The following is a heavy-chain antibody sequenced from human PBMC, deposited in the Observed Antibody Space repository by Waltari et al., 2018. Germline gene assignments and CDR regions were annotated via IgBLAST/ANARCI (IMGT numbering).Heavy chain of an antibody. CDR1: GDSISSSSYY. CDR3: ARHWKRNGYRFDP. CDR2: IYYSGSI. V-gene: IGHV4-39*01. Sequence: QPQLQESGPGLVKPPETLLLTCSVSGDSISSSSYYWGWIRQSPGKGLEWIGSIYYSGSIYYNPTLQSRVTISGDTSKNQFSLNLSSVTAADTAIYYCARHWKRNGYRFDPWGQGTRVNVSS. D-gene: IGHD5-12*01. J-gene: IGHJ5*02.